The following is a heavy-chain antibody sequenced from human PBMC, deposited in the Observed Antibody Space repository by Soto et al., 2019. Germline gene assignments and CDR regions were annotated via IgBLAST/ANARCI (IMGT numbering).Heavy chain of an antibody. J-gene: IGHJ4*02. V-gene: IGHV4-4*02. CDR1: GGSVSSTNW. CDR2: IFHSGTT. D-gene: IGHD2-15*01. Sequence: QVQLQESGPGLVKPSGTLSLTCTVSGGSVSSTNWWSWVRQAPGEGREWIGEIFHSGTTNYNPSLKSRVVISMDTSTNQLSLRLDSVTAADTALYFCARHIAVPTTRGFDYWGQGTLVTVSS. CDR3: ARHIAVPTTRGFDY.